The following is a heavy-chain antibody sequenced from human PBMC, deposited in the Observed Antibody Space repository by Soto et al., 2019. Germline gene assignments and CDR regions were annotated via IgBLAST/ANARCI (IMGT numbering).Heavy chain of an antibody. V-gene: IGHV3-23*01. CDR2: ISPHGVST. J-gene: IGHJ3*01. Sequence: EVQLLESGGGLVQPGGSLRLACAASGFTFNNYAMDWVRQAPGRGLEWVSIISPHGVSTYYADSVKGRFTISRDNSQNTVFLQMNSLRAEDTAIYFCAKVRLTDYLRYAPHLWGQGTLVTVSS. CDR3: AKVRLTDYLRYAPHL. D-gene: IGHD2-8*01. CDR1: GFTFNNYA.